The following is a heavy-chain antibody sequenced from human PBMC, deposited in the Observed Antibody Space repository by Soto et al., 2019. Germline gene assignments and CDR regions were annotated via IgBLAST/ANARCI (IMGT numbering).Heavy chain of an antibody. Sequence: GESQRISWKGSGYTFTDYWVGWVRQLPGKGLEWMGIIFPGDSDTRYSPSFQGHVTITVDKSTNTAYLQWNSLRFDDTAVYYCAREAPYCTSATCPKFYDMDVWGQGTTVTVSS. J-gene: IGHJ6*02. CDR3: AREAPYCTSATCPKFYDMDV. CDR2: IFPGDSDT. CDR1: GYTFTDYW. D-gene: IGHD2-2*01. V-gene: IGHV5-51*01.